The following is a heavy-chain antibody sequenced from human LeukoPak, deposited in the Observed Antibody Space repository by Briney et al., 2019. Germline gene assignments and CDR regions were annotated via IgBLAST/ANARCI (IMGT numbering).Heavy chain of an antibody. D-gene: IGHD2-21*01. CDR1: GGSFSGYY. Sequence: KTSETLSLTCAVYGGSFSGYYWSWIRQPPGKGLEWIGEINHSGGTNYNPSLKSRVTISVDTSKNQFSLKLSSVTAADTAVYYCARERKLAYCGGDCYSYYYYYMDVWGKGTTVTVSS. V-gene: IGHV4-34*01. CDR2: INHSGGT. CDR3: ARERKLAYCGGDCYSYYYYYMDV. J-gene: IGHJ6*03.